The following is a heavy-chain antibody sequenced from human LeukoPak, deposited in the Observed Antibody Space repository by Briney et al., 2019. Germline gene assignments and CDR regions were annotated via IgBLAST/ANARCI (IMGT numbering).Heavy chain of an antibody. CDR3: ARVRTLWPRHFDY. D-gene: IGHD2/OR15-2a*01. V-gene: IGHV4-38-2*02. Sequence: PSETLSLTCTVSGYSISSGYYWGWIRQPPGKGLEWIGSIYHSGSTYYNPSLKSRVTISVDTSKNQFSLKLSSVTAADTAVYYCARVRTLWPRHFDYWGQGTLVTVSS. CDR1: GYSISSGYY. CDR2: IYHSGST. J-gene: IGHJ4*02.